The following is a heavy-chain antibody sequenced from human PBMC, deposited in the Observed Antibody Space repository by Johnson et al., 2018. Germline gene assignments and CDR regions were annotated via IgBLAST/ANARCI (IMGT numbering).Heavy chain of an antibody. J-gene: IGHJ3*02. CDR2: IYYTGST. Sequence: QVQLQESGPGLVKXSETXSLXCPVSGGSISSYYWSWIRQPPGKGLAWIGYIYYTGSTNYNPSLKSRVTISVDTSKNQLSLRLTSGTDADTAVYYCARVGPNSGLKLVPFDIWGQGTMVNVSS. V-gene: IGHV4-59*01. D-gene: IGHD4/OR15-4a*01. CDR3: ARVGPNSGLKLVPFDI. CDR1: GGSISSYY.